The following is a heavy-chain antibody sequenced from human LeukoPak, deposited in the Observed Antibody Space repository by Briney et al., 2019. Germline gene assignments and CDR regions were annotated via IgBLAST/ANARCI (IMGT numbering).Heavy chain of an antibody. CDR2: IKTDGSST. CDR1: GFTFSSYW. J-gene: IGHJ4*02. V-gene: IGHV3-74*01. Sequence: AGGSLRLSCAASGFTFSSYWMHWVRQVPGKGLMWVSRIKTDGSSTSYADSVKGRFTISRDNAKNSLYLQMNSLRAEDTAVYYCVRDPYSGWHFDHWGQGTLVTVSS. D-gene: IGHD6-19*01. CDR3: VRDPYSGWHFDH.